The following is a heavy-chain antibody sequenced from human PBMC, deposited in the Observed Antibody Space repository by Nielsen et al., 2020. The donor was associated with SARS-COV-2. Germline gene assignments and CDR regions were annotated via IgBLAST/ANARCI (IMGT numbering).Heavy chain of an antibody. CDR2: LYWDDDK. J-gene: IGHJ4*02. Sequence: SRPTPVKPTQTLTLTCTFPGIAPTPPGVAVGWIRQPPGKALEWPALLYWDDDKRYSPSLKSRLTITGDTSKNQVVLVMTNMDPVDTGTYFCATRSQYSYGSDVDYWGQGTLVAVSS. V-gene: IGHV2-5*02. CDR3: ATRSQYSYGSDVDY. CDR1: GIAPTPPGVA. D-gene: IGHD5-18*01.